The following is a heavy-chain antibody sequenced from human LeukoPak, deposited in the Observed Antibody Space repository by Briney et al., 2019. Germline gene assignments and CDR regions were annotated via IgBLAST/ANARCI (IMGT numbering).Heavy chain of an antibody. CDR2: ISGGGEST. CDR3: ARDGIPTYAFDI. CDR1: GFTFSSYE. J-gene: IGHJ3*02. V-gene: IGHV3-48*03. Sequence: PGGSLRLSCAASGFTFSSYEMNWVRHAPGRGLEWVSHISGGGESTVYPDAVKGRFTISRDNAKNSLYLQMNSLRAEDTALYFCARDGIPTYAFDIWGQGTMVTVSP. D-gene: IGHD1-26*01.